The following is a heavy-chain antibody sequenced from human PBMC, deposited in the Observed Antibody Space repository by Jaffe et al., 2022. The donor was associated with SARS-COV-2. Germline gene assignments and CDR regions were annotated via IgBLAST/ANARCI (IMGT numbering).Heavy chain of an antibody. V-gene: IGHV5-51*01. J-gene: IGHJ6*02. Sequence: EVQLVQSGAEVKKPGESLKISCKGSGYSFTSYWIGWVRQMPGKGLEWMGIIYPGDSDTRYSPSFQGQVTISADKSISTAYLQWSSLKASDTAMYYCARGKGSIAAAGVIGALDGMDVWGQGTTVTVSS. CDR2: IYPGDSDT. D-gene: IGHD6-13*01. CDR3: ARGKGSIAAAGVIGALDGMDV. CDR1: GYSFTSYW.